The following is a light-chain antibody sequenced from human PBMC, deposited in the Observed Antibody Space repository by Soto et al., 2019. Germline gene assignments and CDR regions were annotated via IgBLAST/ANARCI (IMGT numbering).Light chain of an antibody. V-gene: IGKV3D-20*02. CDR2: GAS. CDR3: QQRSNWPPYT. CDR1: QSLRSSY. J-gene: IGKJ2*01. Sequence: PGERATLSCWASQSLRSSYLAWYQRKPGQAPRLLMFGASRRATGIPDRFNGSGSGTDFILTISRLEPEDVAVYYCQQRSNWPPYTFGQGTKLEIK.